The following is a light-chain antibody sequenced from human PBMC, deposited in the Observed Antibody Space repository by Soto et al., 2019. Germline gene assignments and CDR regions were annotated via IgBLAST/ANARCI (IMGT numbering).Light chain of an antibody. V-gene: IGLV2-18*02. J-gene: IGLJ1*01. CDR3: SSYTISSTYV. CDR1: SSDVGSYNR. CDR2: DVN. Sequence: QSVLTQPPSVSGSPGQSVAISCTGTSSDVGSYNRVSWYQQPPGPAPKLMIYDVNNRPSGVPDRFSGSKSGNTASLTISGLQAEDEADYYCSSYTISSTYVFGTGTKVTVL.